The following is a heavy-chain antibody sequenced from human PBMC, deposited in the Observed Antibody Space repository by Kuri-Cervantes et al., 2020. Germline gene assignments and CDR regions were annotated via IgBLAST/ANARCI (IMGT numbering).Heavy chain of an antibody. CDR3: ARVVPTEDAFDI. CDR1: GFTFSGYS. D-gene: IGHD1-26*01. CDR2: ISSGSSTI. J-gene: IGHJ3*02. V-gene: IGHV3-48*04. Sequence: GGSLRLSCAASGFTFSGYSMNWVRRAPGKGLEWVSYISSGSSTIYQADSVQGRFTISRDNAKNSLFLQMNSLRAEDTALYYCARVVPTEDAFDIWGQGTMVTVSS.